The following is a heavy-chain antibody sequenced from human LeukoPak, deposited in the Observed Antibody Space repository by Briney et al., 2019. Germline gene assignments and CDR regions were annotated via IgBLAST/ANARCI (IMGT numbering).Heavy chain of an antibody. CDR1: GFTFSSYG. D-gene: IGHD3-10*01. V-gene: IGHV3-30*18. Sequence: GGSLRLSCAASGFTFSSYGMHWVRQAPGKGLEWVAVISYDGSNKYYADSAKGRFTISRDNSKNTLYLQMNSLRAEDTAVYYCANMVRGSNWGQGTLVTVSS. J-gene: IGHJ4*02. CDR2: ISYDGSNK. CDR3: ANMVRGSN.